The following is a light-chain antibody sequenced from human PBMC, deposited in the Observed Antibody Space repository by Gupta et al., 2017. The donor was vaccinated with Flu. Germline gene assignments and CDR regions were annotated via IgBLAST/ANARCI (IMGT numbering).Light chain of an antibody. CDR1: QSLLYSNGYNH. CDR3: MKDLEAGA. J-gene: IGKJ3*01. Sequence: DIVLTQSQLDLPVTPGEPGSISCRSSQSLLYSNGYNHVDWYVQKPGQSPKLLIFLGSTRASGVPDRFSGSGSGTEFTLTISRVEAEDAGVYYSMKDLEAGAFGHGTKVDIK. V-gene: IGKV2-28*01. CDR2: LGS.